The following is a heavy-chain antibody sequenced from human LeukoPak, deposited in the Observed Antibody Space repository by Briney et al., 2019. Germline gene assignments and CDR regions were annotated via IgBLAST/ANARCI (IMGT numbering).Heavy chain of an antibody. Sequence: ASVKVACKASGYTFTSYDINWVRQATGQGLEWMGWMNPNSGNTGYAQKFQGRVTMTRNTFISTAYMELSSLRSEDTAVYYCAIRFHCSSTSCYDPNYYYYGMDVWGQGTTVTVSS. D-gene: IGHD2-2*01. V-gene: IGHV1-8*01. CDR1: GYTFTSYD. J-gene: IGHJ6*02. CDR3: AIRFHCSSTSCYDPNYYYYGMDV. CDR2: MNPNSGNT.